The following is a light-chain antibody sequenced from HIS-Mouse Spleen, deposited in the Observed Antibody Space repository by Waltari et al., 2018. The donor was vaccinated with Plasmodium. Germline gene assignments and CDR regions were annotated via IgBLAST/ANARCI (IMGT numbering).Light chain of an antibody. CDR1: SSDVGGYNY. CDR3: SSYAGSNNLV. Sequence: QSALTQPPSASGSPGQSVTISCTGTSSDVGGYNYVYWYQQHPGKAPKLMIYEVSNRPSGVPDRFSGSKSGNTASLTVSGLQAEDEADYYCSSYAGSNNLVFGGGTKLTVL. CDR2: EVS. J-gene: IGLJ2*01. V-gene: IGLV2-8*01.